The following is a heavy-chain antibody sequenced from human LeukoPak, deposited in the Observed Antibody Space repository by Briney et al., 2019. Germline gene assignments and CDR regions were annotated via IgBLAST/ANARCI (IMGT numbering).Heavy chain of an antibody. CDR3: ARVKTTDYYFDY. Sequence: ASVKVSCKASGYTFTGYYMHWVRQAPGQGLEWMGWINPNSGGTNYAQKFQGRVTMTRDTSISTAYMELSRLRSDDTAVYYCARVKTTDYYFDYWGQGTLVTVSS. V-gene: IGHV1-2*02. J-gene: IGHJ4*02. CDR1: GYTFTGYY. CDR2: INPNSGGT. D-gene: IGHD4-17*01.